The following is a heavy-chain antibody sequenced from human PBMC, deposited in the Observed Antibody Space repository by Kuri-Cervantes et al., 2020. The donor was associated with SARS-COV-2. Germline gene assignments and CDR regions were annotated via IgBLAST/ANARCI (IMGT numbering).Heavy chain of an antibody. CDR1: GFTFGSYG. CDR3: AKVPISETKYFQH. CDR2: IRYDGSNK. J-gene: IGHJ1*01. D-gene: IGHD1-1*01. V-gene: IGHV3-30*02. Sequence: GGSLRLSCAASGFTFGSYGMHWVRQAPGKGLEWVAFIRYDGSNKYYADSVKGRFTISRDNSKNTLYLQMNSLRAEDTAVYYCAKVPISETKYFQHWGQGTLVTVSS.